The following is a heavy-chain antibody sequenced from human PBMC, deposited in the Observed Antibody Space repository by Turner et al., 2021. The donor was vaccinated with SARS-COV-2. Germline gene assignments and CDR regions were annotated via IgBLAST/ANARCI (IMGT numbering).Heavy chain of an antibody. CDR1: GYTFTGYY. V-gene: IGHV1-2*02. CDR3: ARSRYTYGSYYYYGMDV. J-gene: IGHJ6*02. D-gene: IGHD5-18*01. CDR2: INPNSGGT. Sequence: QVPLVQSGAEVKKPGASVKVSCKASGYTFTGYYMHWVRQAPGQGLEWMGWINPNSGGTNYAQKFQGRVTMTWDTSISTAYMELSRLRSDDTAVYYCARSRYTYGSYYYYGMDVWGQGTTVTVSS.